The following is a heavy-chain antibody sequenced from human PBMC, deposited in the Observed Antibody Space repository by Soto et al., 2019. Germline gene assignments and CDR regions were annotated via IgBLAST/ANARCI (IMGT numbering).Heavy chain of an antibody. V-gene: IGHV1-18*01. J-gene: IGHJ5*02. CDR3: ARGVGSGSYYNQYNWFDP. CDR1: GYTFTNYG. CDR2: INVYNGNT. Sequence: ASVKVSCKASGYTFTNYGFSWVREAAGQGLEWMGWINVYNGNTKYAQKVQGRVTMTTDTSTSTAYMELRSLRSDDTAVYYCARGVGSGSYYNQYNWFDPWGQGTLVTVSS. D-gene: IGHD3-10*01.